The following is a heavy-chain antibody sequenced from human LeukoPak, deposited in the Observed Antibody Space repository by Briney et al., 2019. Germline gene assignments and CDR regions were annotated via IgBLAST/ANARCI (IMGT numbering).Heavy chain of an antibody. Sequence: GGSLRLSCAASGFTFSSYWMHWVPQAPGKGLVWVSRINSDGSSTSYADSVKGRFTISRDNPKNTLDLQMNSLRAEGTAVYYCARAGTYYYGSGSYPTDYWGRRTLVTVSS. D-gene: IGHD3-10*01. V-gene: IGHV3-74*01. CDR1: GFTFSSYW. CDR3: ARAGTYYYGSGSYPTDY. J-gene: IGHJ4*02. CDR2: INSDGSST.